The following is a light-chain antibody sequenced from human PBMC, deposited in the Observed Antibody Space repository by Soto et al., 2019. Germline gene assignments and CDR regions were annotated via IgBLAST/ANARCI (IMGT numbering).Light chain of an antibody. Sequence: QSVLTQPASVSGSPGQSITISCTGTSSDVGSHNLVSWYQQHPGKAPKLMIYEVNNRPSGVSNRFSGSKSGNTASLTISGLQAEDEADYYCSSFTSTRTYVFGNGTKLTVL. CDR1: SSDVGSHNL. V-gene: IGLV2-14*02. CDR3: SSFTSTRTYV. CDR2: EVN. J-gene: IGLJ1*01.